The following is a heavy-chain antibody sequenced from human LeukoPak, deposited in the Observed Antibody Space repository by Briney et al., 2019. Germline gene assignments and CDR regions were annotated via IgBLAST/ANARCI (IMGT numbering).Heavy chain of an antibody. V-gene: IGHV4-59*08. CDR2: IYYSGST. CDR3: ARHVRGSYKFFDY. D-gene: IGHD1-26*01. CDR1: GGSISIYY. Sequence: SETLSLTCTVSGGSISIYYWSWIRQPPGKGLEWIGYIYYSGSTNYNPSLKSRVTISVDTSKNQFSLKLSSVTAADTDVYYCARHVRGSYKFFDYWGQGTLVTVSS. J-gene: IGHJ4*02.